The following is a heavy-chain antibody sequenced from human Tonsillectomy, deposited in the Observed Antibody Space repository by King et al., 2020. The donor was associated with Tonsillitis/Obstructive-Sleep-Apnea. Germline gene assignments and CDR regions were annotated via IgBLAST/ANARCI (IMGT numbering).Heavy chain of an antibody. J-gene: IGHJ6*02. Sequence: QLQESGPGLVKPSETLSLTCTVSGGSISSSSYYWGWIRQPPGKGLDWIASIYYSGTSYYNPSLKSRVTISVDTSKNQFSLKLTSVTAADTAVYYWARQRDIAMVTDYPTYYDLDVWGQGTPVSLS. V-gene: IGHV4-39*01. CDR2: IYYSGTS. D-gene: IGHD5-18*01. CDR1: GGSISSSSYY. CDR3: ARQRDIAMVTDYPTYYDLDV.